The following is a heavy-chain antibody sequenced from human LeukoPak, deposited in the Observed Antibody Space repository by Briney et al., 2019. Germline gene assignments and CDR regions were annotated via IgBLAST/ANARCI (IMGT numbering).Heavy chain of an antibody. J-gene: IGHJ5*01. V-gene: IGHV4-34*01. D-gene: IGHD3-22*01. CDR3: VRGGYWTFDS. CDR1: GGSFRNYW. CDR2: IHDSGRT. Sequence: PSETLSLTCAVYGGSFRNYWWTWIRQPPGKGLEWIGEIHDSGRTNYNPSLKSRVTISVDTSKNQFSLKLSSVIAADMAVYFCVRGGYWTFDSWGQGILVTVSS.